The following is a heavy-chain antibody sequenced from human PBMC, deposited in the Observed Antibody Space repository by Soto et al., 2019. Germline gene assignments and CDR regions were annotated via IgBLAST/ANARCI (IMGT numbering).Heavy chain of an antibody. Sequence: GGSLRLSCAASGFTFSSYAMHWVRQAPGKGLEWVAVISYDGSNKYYADSVKGRFTISRDNSKNTLYLEMNSLRAEDTAVYYCARESEDLTSNFDYWGQGTLVTVSS. J-gene: IGHJ4*02. V-gene: IGHV3-30-3*01. CDR1: GFTFSSYA. CDR3: ARESEDLTSNFDY. CDR2: ISYDGSNK.